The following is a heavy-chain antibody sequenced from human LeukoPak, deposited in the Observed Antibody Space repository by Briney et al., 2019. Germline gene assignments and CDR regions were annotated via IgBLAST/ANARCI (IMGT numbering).Heavy chain of an antibody. CDR2: INSDGSST. CDR3: ARDLTGLVQDY. J-gene: IGHJ4*02. D-gene: IGHD7-27*01. CDR1: GFTFSTYW. Sequence: GGSLRLSCEASGFTFSTYWMHWVRQAPGKRLVWVSHINSDGSSTSYADSVKGRFTISRDNAKNTLYLQMNGLRAEDTAVYYRARDLTGLVQDYWGQGTLVTVSS. V-gene: IGHV3-74*01.